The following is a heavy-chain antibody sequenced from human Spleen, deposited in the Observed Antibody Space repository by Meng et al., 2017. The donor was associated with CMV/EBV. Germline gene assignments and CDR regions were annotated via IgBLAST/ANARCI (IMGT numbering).Heavy chain of an antibody. D-gene: IGHD2-2*01. Sequence: GESLKISCAASGFTFSSHAMNWVRLAPGKGLEWVSAISGSGDSKYYADSVKGRFTISRDNSKSTLSLQMDSLRAEDTALYYCARERLYQPLWGDALDIWGQGTMVTVSS. V-gene: IGHV3-23*01. CDR3: ARERLYQPLWGDALDI. J-gene: IGHJ3*02. CDR1: GFTFSSHA. CDR2: ISGSGDSK.